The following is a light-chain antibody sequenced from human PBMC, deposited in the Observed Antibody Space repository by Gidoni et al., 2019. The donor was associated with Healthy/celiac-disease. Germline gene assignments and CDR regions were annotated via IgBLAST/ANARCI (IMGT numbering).Light chain of an antibody. V-gene: IGKV1-8*01. CDR2: AAS. CDR1: QGISSY. CDR3: QQYYSYPYT. J-gene: IGKJ2*01. Sequence: AIRMTQSPSSFSASTGARVPITCRASQGISSYLAWYQQKPGKAPKLLLYAASTLQSGVPSRFSGSGSGTDFTLTSSCLQSEDFATYCCQQYYSYPYTFGQGTKLEIK.